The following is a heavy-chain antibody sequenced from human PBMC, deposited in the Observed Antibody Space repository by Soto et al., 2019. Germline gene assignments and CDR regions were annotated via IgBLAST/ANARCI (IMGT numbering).Heavy chain of an antibody. J-gene: IGHJ5*02. CDR1: GGSISSYY. Sequence: SETLSLTCTVSGGSISSYYWSWIRQPPGKGLEWIGYIYYSGSTNYNPSLKSRVTISVDTSKNQFSLKLSSVTAADTAVYYCARGGSSGYYLGVSWFDPWGQGTLVTVSS. D-gene: IGHD3-22*01. V-gene: IGHV4-59*01. CDR3: ARGGSSGYYLGVSWFDP. CDR2: IYYSGST.